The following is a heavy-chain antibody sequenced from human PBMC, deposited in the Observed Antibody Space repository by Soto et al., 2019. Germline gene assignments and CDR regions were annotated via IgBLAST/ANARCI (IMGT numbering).Heavy chain of an antibody. CDR1: GFTFISDA. Sequence: LRLSCAASGFTFISDAMSWVRQAPGKGLEWVSAISGSGGSTYYADSVKGRFTISRDNSKNTLYLQMNSLRAEDTAVYYCAKGGGDFWSGYYLEHWGQGTLVSVSS. V-gene: IGHV3-23*01. CDR3: AKGGGDFWSGYYLEH. J-gene: IGHJ4*02. CDR2: ISGSGGST. D-gene: IGHD3-3*01.